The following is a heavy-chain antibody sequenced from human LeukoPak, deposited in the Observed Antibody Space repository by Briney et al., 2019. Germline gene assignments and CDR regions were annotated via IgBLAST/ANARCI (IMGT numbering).Heavy chain of an antibody. CDR3: VKIEESYGPLGY. Sequence: GGSLRLSCAASGFTFSSYAMIWVRQAPGKGLEWVSVISGSGGGTYYGDSVKGRFTISRDNSKNTLHLHMNSLRAEDTAVYYCVKIEESYGPLGYWGQGTLVTVSS. D-gene: IGHD5-18*01. V-gene: IGHV3-23*01. CDR2: ISGSGGGT. CDR1: GFTFSSYA. J-gene: IGHJ4*02.